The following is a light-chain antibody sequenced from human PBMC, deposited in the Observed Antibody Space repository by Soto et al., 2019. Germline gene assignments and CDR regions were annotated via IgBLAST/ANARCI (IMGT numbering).Light chain of an antibody. CDR2: GAF. CDR3: HQRQSWPRT. J-gene: IGKJ1*01. V-gene: IGKV3-11*01. Sequence: EIVLTQSACTLSRSPGERATLSCRASQSVSNNYLAWYQQKPGQAPRLLIYGAFNRATGIPARFSASGYGTDFTLTISDVQPEDFALYYCHQRQSWPRTFGQGTKVDIK. CDR1: QSVSNNY.